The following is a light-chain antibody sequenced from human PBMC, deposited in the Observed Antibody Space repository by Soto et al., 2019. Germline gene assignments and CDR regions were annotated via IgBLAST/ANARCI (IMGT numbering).Light chain of an antibody. CDR1: ISNIGSNY. V-gene: IGLV1-47*01. Sequence: QCVLTQPSSWSGTPGRSVTISCSGSISNIGSNYVCWYRHLQGTAPKLLIHRNDQRPSGVPDRFSGSVSGTSAYLATSGLRSEDEATYYCAAWDDSLQGWVFGGRTKVTVL. CDR3: AAWDDSLQGWV. J-gene: IGLJ3*02. CDR2: RND.